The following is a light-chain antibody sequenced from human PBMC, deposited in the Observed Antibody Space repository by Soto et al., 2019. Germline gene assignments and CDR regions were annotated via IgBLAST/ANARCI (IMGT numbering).Light chain of an antibody. V-gene: IGLV2-11*01. CDR1: SSDVGGYNY. CDR2: DVS. CDR3: SSYTSSSTFYV. J-gene: IGLJ1*01. Sequence: QSVLTQPRSVSGSPGQSVTISCTGTSSDVGGYNYVSWYQQHPGKAPKLMIYDVSRRPSGVPDRFSGSKSGNTASLTISGLQAEDEADYYCSSYTSSSTFYVFGSGTKVTV.